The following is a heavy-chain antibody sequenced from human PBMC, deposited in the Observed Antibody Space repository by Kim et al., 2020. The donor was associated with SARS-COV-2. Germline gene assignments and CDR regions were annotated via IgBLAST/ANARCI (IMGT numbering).Heavy chain of an antibody. CDR1: GGSISSGDYY. V-gene: IGHV4-30-4*01. CDR2: IYYSGST. J-gene: IGHJ5*02. Sequence: SETLSLTCTVSGGSISSGDYYWSWIRQPPGKGLEWIGYIYYSGSTYYNPSLKSRVTISVDTSKNQFSLKLSSVTAADTAVYYCARGIVVVPAAILFRSSEWFDPWGQGTLVTVSS. D-gene: IGHD2-2*02. CDR3: ARGIVVVPAAILFRSSEWFDP.